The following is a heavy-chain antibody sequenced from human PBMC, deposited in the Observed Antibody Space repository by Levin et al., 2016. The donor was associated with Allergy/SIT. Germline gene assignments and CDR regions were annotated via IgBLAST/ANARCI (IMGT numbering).Heavy chain of an antibody. CDR3: ARERRIAAAGTGATEFDP. CDR1: GFTFSSYW. V-gene: IGHV3-7*01. Sequence: GGSLRLSCAASGFTFSSYWMSWVRQAPGKGLEWVANIKQDGSEKYYVDSVKGRFTISRDNAKNSVYLQMNSLRAEDTAVYYCARERRIAAAGTGATEFDPWGQGTLVTVSS. D-gene: IGHD6-13*01. CDR2: IKQDGSEK. J-gene: IGHJ5*02.